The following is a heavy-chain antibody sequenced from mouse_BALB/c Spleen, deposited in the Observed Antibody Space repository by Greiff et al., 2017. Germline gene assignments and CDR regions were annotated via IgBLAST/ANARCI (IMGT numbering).Heavy chain of an antibody. D-gene: IGHD1-1*01. CDR1: GFTFSSYA. Sequence: EVKVVESGGGLVKPGGSLKLSCAASGFTFSSYAMSWVRQSPEKRLEWVAEISSGGSYTYYPDTVTGRFTISRDNAKNTLYLEMSSLRSEDTAMYYCARGVYGAMDYWGQGTSVTVSS. CDR3: ARGVYGAMDY. V-gene: IGHV5-9-4*01. J-gene: IGHJ4*01. CDR2: ISSGGSYT.